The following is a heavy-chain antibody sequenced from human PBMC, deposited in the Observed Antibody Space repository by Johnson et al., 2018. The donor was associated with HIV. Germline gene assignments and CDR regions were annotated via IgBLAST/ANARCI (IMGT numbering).Heavy chain of an antibody. J-gene: IGHJ3*02. CDR1: GFTFSSYG. CDR3: AKGGVWEIPVGVGAFDI. V-gene: IGHV3-30*18. Sequence: QVQLVESGGGVVQPGRSLRLSCAASGFTFSSYGMHWVRQAPGKGLEWVAVISYDGSNKYYADSVKGRFTISRDNSKNTLFLQMNSLRDEDTAVYFCAKGGVWEIPVGVGAFDIWGQGNMVSVSS. CDR2: ISYDGSNK. D-gene: IGHD1-26*01.